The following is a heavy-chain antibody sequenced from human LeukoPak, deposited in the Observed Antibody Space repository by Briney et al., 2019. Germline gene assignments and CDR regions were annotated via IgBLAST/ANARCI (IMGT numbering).Heavy chain of an antibody. CDR2: ISRSSSYI. CDR1: GFTFSNYS. J-gene: IGHJ3*02. V-gene: IGHV3-21*01. CDR3: ARDYEGGGSGSYYAFDI. Sequence: TGGSLRLSCAASGFTFSNYSMNWVRQAPGKGLEWVSSISRSSSYIYYADSVKGRFTISRDNAQDSLYLQMNSLRAEDTAVYYCARDYEGGGSGSYYAFDIWGQGTMVTVSS. D-gene: IGHD3-10*01.